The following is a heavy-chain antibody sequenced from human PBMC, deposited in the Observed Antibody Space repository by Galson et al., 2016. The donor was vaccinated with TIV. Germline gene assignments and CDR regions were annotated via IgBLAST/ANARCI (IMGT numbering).Heavy chain of an antibody. CDR1: GFTFSSYG. Sequence: SLRLSCAASGFTFSSYGLHWVRQAPGKGLEWVAFISYDGGDINYADSVKGRFTISRDKSKNTLYLQMNSLRPEDTAVYSCARVFASYNFDYWGQGTLVTVSS. D-gene: IGHD3-10*02. J-gene: IGHJ4*02. CDR3: ARVFASYNFDY. CDR2: ISYDGGDI. V-gene: IGHV3-30*04.